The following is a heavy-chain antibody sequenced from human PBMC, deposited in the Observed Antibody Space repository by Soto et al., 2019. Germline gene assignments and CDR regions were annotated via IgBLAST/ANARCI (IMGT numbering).Heavy chain of an antibody. J-gene: IGHJ4*02. V-gene: IGHV4-39*01. D-gene: IGHD6-6*01. CDR2: IYHTGTT. Sequence: SETLSLTCTVSGDSISSSTYYWGWIRQPPGKGLEWIGCIYHTGTTYYNPSLKSRVTISVDTSKNQFSLKLSSVAAADTAVYYCARPYFSSSSMFDYWGQGTLVTVSS. CDR3: ARPYFSSSSMFDY. CDR1: GDSISSSTYY.